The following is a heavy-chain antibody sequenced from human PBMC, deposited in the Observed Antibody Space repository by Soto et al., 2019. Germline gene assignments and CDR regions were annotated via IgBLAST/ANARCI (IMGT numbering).Heavy chain of an antibody. V-gene: IGHV3-23*01. CDR2: ISDSGDRT. D-gene: IGHD3-10*01. CDR3: VRGAWFGELALDS. J-gene: IGHJ5*01. CDR1: GFTLSMSA. Sequence: EVQLMESGGGLVQPGGSLRLSCASSGFTLSMSAVNWVRQAPGKGLEWVSYISDSGDRTYYADSVKGRFTISRDRSKNTVSLQMDSLRAEDTAVYYCVRGAWFGELALDSWGQGTLVTVSS.